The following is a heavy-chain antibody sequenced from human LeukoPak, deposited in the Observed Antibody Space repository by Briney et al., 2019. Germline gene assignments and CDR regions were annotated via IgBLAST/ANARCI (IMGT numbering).Heavy chain of an antibody. D-gene: IGHD5-12*01. CDR2: VSITGGTT. V-gene: IGHV3-23*01. CDR1: GFTFSDYA. J-gene: IGHJ2*01. CDR3: AISPLRGYFDL. Sequence: QPGRSLRLSCAASGFTFSDYAMSWVSQAPERGLEWVSVVSITGGTTYNADSVKGRFTISRDNSKNTLYLQMRNLRVDDTAVYYCAISPLRGYFDLWGRGTLVTVSS.